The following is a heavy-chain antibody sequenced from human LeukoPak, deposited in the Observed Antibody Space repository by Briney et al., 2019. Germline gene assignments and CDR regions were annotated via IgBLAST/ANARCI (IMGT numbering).Heavy chain of an antibody. CDR3: SRNIGYGDFDY. Sequence: GGSLRLSCAASGFTFSIYAMHWVRQAPGMGLEWVAVISYDGSTKHYVDSVKGRFTISRDNSKNTLYLQMNSLRADDTAVYYCSRNIGYGDFDYWGQGTLVTVSS. J-gene: IGHJ4*02. V-gene: IGHV3-30-3*01. D-gene: IGHD5-12*01. CDR2: ISYDGSTK. CDR1: GFTFSIYA.